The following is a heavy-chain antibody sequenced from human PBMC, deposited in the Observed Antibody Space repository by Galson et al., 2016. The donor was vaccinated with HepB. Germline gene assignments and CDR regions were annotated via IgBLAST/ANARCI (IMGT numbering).Heavy chain of an antibody. CDR3: AKARASTVTHAIDY. CDR1: RFTFTSYA. Sequence: SLRLSCAASRFTFTSYAMIWVRQAPGKGLEWVSGISARGDNTYYADSVKGRFTISRDNSDNMLFLQMNNLRGGDTAVYYCAKARASTVTHAIDYWGQGTLVTVSS. D-gene: IGHD4-17*01. V-gene: IGHV3-23*01. CDR2: ISARGDNT. J-gene: IGHJ4*02.